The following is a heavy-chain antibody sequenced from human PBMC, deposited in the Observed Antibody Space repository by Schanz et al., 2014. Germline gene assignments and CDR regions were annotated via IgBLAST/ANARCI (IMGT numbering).Heavy chain of an antibody. Sequence: QVHLVQSGAEVHKPGASLKISCKASGYTFTNFFLHWVRQAPGQGLEWMGWISPYNGNTNYAQKLQGRVTMTADTSTSTAYMDLRSLRSDDTAVYYCARGGYSSGWYDRDIAHFDYWGQGTLXTVSS. D-gene: IGHD6-19*01. CDR2: ISPYNGNT. J-gene: IGHJ4*02. CDR3: ARGGYSSGWYDRDIAHFDY. CDR1: GYTFTNFF. V-gene: IGHV1-18*04.